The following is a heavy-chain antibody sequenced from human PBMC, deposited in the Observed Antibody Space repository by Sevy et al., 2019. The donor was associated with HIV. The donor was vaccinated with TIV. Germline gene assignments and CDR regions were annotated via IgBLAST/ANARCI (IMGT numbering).Heavy chain of an antibody. Sequence: GGSLRLSCAASGFTFDDYAMHWVRQAPGKGLEWVSLISWDGGSTYYADSVKGRFTISRDNSKNSLYLQMNSLRAEDTALYYCAKDNSSGWYSGRGSYGMDVWGQWTTVTVSS. V-gene: IGHV3-43D*03. CDR1: GFTFDDYA. CDR3: AKDNSSGWYSGRGSYGMDV. J-gene: IGHJ6*02. CDR2: ISWDGGST. D-gene: IGHD6-19*01.